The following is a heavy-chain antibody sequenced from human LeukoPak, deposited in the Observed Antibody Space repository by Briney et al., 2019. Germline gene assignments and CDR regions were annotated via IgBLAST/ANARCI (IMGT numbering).Heavy chain of an antibody. CDR2: INPSGGST. CDR3: ARGGSSWPNFDY. CDR1: GYTFTSYY. J-gene: IGHJ4*02. Sequence: ASVKVSCKASGYTFTSYYMHWVRQAPGQGLEWMGIINPSGGSTSYAQKFQGRVTMTRDTSRSTVYMELSSLRCEDTDVDYCARGGSSWPNFDYWGQGTLVTVSS. D-gene: IGHD6-13*01. V-gene: IGHV1-46*01.